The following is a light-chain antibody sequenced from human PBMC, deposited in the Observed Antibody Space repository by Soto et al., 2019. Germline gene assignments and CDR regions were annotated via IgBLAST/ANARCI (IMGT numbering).Light chain of an antibody. J-gene: IGKJ1*01. Sequence: DIQMTQSPSSLSASVGDRVTITCRASQSIRTYLNWYQQKPGKAPKFLIYAASTLQSGVPSRFSGSGSRTDFTLTISSLQPEDFATYYCQQTYSNPRTFGQGTRVEI. CDR2: AAS. CDR1: QSIRTY. CDR3: QQTYSNPRT. V-gene: IGKV1-39*01.